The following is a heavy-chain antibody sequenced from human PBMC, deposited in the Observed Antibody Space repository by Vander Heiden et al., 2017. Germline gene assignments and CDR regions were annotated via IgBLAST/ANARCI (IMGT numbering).Heavy chain of an antibody. CDR2: ISYDGSNK. CDR1: GFTFSSYA. Sequence: QVQLVESGGGVVQPGRSLRLSCAASGFTFSSYAMHWVRQAPGKGLEWVAVISYDGSNKYYADSGKGRFTISRDNSKNTLYMQMNRLRAEDTAVYYCAMVVEYQLLWSWFDPWGQGTLVTVYS. J-gene: IGHJ5*02. D-gene: IGHD2-2*01. V-gene: IGHV3-30-3*01. CDR3: AMVVEYQLLWSWFDP.